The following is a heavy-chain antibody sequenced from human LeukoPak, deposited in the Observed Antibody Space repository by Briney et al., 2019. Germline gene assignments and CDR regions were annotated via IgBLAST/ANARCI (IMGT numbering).Heavy chain of an antibody. V-gene: IGHV1-18*01. CDR2: XXPYNANT. CDR3: AREQAVYYYDSSGYFFY. Sequence: EGRGXXXPYNANTNYAQKLQARVTMTTDTSTSTAYMELRSLRSDDTAVYYCAREQAVYYYDSSGYFFYWGQGTLVTVSS. D-gene: IGHD3-22*01. J-gene: IGHJ4*02.